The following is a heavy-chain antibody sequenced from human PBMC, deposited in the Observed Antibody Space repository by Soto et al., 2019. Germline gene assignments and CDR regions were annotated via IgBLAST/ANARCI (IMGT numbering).Heavy chain of an antibody. D-gene: IGHD2-8*01. V-gene: IGHV3-21*01. Sequence: GGSLRLSCAASGFTFSSYSMNWVRQAPGKGLEWVSSISSSSSYIYYADSVKGRFTISRDNAKNSLYLQMNSLRAEDTAVYYCASDLGYCTNGVCYDYWGQGTLVTVSS. CDR1: GFTFSSYS. CDR2: ISSSSSYI. J-gene: IGHJ4*02. CDR3: ASDLGYCTNGVCYDY.